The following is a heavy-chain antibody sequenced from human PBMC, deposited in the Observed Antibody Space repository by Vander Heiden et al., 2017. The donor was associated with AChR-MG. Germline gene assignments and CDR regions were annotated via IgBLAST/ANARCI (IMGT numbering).Heavy chain of an antibody. J-gene: IGHJ4*02. Sequence: EVQLLESGGGLVQPGGSLRLSCAASGFSFSSYAMSWVRQAPGKGLEWVSALSGSGGSTYYPDSVKGRFTISRDNSKNTLYLQMNSLRVEDTAVYYCAKRRYGNYGDFDYWGQGTLVTVSS. D-gene: IGHD4-17*01. CDR2: LSGSGGST. CDR1: GFSFSSYA. V-gene: IGHV3-23*01. CDR3: AKRRYGNYGDFDY.